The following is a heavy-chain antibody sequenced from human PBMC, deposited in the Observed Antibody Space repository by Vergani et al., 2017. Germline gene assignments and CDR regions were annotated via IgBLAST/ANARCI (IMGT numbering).Heavy chain of an antibody. CDR3: ARVDTXVPATSHFYCRDV. Sequence: QVQLQESGPGVVKPSQTLSLTCAVSGGSISSGDHCWTWIRQPPGKGLEWIGYIFYSGTTYDNPSLRSRLTISVDTSQNQFSLKLRSVTAADTAVYYCARVDTXVPATSHFYCRDVWGKGTTVVVSS. J-gene: IGHJ6*03. CDR1: GGSISSGDHC. D-gene: IGHD5-12*01. V-gene: IGHV4-31*11. CDR2: IFYSGTT.